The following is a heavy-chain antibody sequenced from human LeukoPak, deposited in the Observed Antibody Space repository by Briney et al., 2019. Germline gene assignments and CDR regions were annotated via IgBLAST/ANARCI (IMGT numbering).Heavy chain of an antibody. J-gene: IGHJ4*02. CDR3: ARLPKKYYYGSGRNLGPAYYFDY. Sequence: TSETLSLTCAVYGGSFSGYYWSWIRQPPGKGLEWVGEINHSGSTNYNPSLKSRVTISVDTSKNQFSLKQISVNAADTAVDYGARLPKKYYYGSGRNLGPAYYFDYWGQGPLVTVSP. D-gene: IGHD3-10*01. CDR2: INHSGST. CDR1: GGSFSGYY. V-gene: IGHV4-34*01.